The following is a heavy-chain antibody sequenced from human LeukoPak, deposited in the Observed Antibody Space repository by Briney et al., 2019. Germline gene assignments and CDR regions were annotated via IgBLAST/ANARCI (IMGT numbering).Heavy chain of an antibody. V-gene: IGHV3-33*01. CDR2: IWYDGSNK. D-gene: IGHD2-15*01. CDR3: ARDSGGGRGYFDY. Sequence: GRSLRLSCAASGFTFSSYGMHWVRQAPGKGLEWVAVIWYDGSNKYYADSVKGRFTISRDNSKNTLYLQMNSLRAEDTAVYYCARDSGGGRGYFDYWGQGTLVTVSS. CDR1: GFTFSSYG. J-gene: IGHJ4*02.